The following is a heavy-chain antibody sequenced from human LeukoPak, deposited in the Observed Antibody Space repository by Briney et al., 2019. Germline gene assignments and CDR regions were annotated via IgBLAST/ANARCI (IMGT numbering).Heavy chain of an antibody. J-gene: IGHJ3*02. CDR1: GFTFSSYE. CDR2: ISSSGSTI. Sequence: GGSLRLSCAASGFTFSSYEMNWVRQAPGKGLEWVSYISSSGSTIYYADSVKGRFTISRGNAKNSLYLQMNSLRAEDTAVYYCARQWFGSGSYDAFDIWGQGTMVTVSS. D-gene: IGHD3-10*01. V-gene: IGHV3-48*03. CDR3: ARQWFGSGSYDAFDI.